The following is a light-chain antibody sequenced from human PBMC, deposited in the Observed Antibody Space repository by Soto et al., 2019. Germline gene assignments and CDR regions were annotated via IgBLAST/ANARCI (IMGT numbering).Light chain of an antibody. CDR3: SSYTSSSTLCV. V-gene: IGLV2-14*01. CDR2: EVN. Sequence: QSALTQPASVSGSPGQSITISCTGTSSDVGAYNYVSWYQQHPGKAPKLMIYEVNNRPSGVSNRFSGSKSGNTASLTISGLQAEDEADYYCSSYTSSSTLCVFGTGTKLTVL. J-gene: IGLJ1*01. CDR1: SSDVGAYNY.